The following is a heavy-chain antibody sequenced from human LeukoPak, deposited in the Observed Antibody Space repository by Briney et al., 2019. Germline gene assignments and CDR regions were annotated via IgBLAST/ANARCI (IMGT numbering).Heavy chain of an antibody. Sequence: PSETLSLTCTVSGGSISSYYWSWIRQPPGKGLEWIGYIYYSGSTNYNPSLKSRVTISVDTSKNQFSLKLSSVTAADTAVYYCARDGRTGGGGGKKSDNWGRGTRVTVSS. J-gene: IGHJ4*02. CDR2: IYYSGST. D-gene: IGHD3-16*01. CDR1: GGSISSYY. CDR3: ARDGRTGGGGGKKSDN. V-gene: IGHV4-59*01.